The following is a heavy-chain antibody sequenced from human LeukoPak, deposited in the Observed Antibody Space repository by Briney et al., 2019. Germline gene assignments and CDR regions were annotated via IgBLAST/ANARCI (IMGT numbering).Heavy chain of an antibody. CDR2: IYHSGST. D-gene: IGHD6-19*01. J-gene: IGHJ4*02. CDR3: ARGSIRGYSSGWYNPYFDY. Sequence: SETLSLTCAVSGGSISSSNWWSWVLQPPGKGLEWIVEIYHSGSTNYNPSLKSRVTISVDKSKNQSSLKLSSVTAADTAVYYCARGSIRGYSSGWYNPYFDYWGQGTLVTVSS. CDR1: GGSISSSNW. V-gene: IGHV4-4*02.